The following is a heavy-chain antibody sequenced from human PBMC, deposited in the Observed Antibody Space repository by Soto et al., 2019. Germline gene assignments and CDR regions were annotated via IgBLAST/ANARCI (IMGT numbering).Heavy chain of an antibody. Sequence: PSETLSLTCTVAGGSMTRSGYYWGWIRQPPGNELQYIGSVYNNGQTYYNPSLTSPVTISIDTSKNQFSLSLRSVTAADTAVYYCARLVYDSSGYRPGWGQGTLVTVS. CDR2: VYNNGQT. D-gene: IGHD3-22*01. J-gene: IGHJ4*02. CDR3: ARLVYDSSGYRPG. V-gene: IGHV4-39*01. CDR1: GGSMTRSGYY.